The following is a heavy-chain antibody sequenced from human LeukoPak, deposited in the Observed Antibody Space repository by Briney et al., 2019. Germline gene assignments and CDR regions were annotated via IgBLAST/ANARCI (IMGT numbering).Heavy chain of an antibody. Sequence: PGGSLRLSCVVSGFTFSSYWMQWVRQAPGKGLVWVSRINTDGSSTTYADSVKGRFTISRDNAKNALFLQMNSLRAEDTAVYYCARTSGSNWPVYYWGQGTLVTVSS. J-gene: IGHJ4*02. D-gene: IGHD6-13*01. CDR3: ARTSGSNWPVYY. V-gene: IGHV3-74*01. CDR1: GFTFSSYW. CDR2: INTDGSST.